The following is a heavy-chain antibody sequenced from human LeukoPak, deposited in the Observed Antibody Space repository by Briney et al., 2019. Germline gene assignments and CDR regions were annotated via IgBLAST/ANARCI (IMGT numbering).Heavy chain of an antibody. CDR1: GGTFSSYA. Sequence: GSSVKVSCKASGGTFSSYAISWVRQAPGQGLEWMEGIIPIFGTANYAQKFQGRVTITTDESTSTAYMELSSLRSEDTAVYYCASRYDILTGYYSPYYHMDVWGKGTTVTVSS. CDR3: ASRYDILTGYYSPYYHMDV. J-gene: IGHJ6*03. D-gene: IGHD3-9*01. CDR2: IIPIFGTA. V-gene: IGHV1-69*05.